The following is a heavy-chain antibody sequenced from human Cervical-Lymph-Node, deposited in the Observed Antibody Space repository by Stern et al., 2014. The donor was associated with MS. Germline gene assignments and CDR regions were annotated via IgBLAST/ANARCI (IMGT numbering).Heavy chain of an antibody. Sequence: QAQMQESGPGLVKPSETLSLTGTISGDSIRSYYWNWIRQSTGKGLEWIGYIYYSWSTNYNPSLKSRVTISVDMSKNQFSLQLTSVTAADTAVYFCARWDRVMVRPNFYYYGMDVWGQGTTVIVSS. J-gene: IGHJ6*02. CDR3: ARWDRVMVRPNFYYYGMDV. V-gene: IGHV4-59*01. CDR1: GDSIRSYY. D-gene: IGHD5-18*01. CDR2: IYYSWST.